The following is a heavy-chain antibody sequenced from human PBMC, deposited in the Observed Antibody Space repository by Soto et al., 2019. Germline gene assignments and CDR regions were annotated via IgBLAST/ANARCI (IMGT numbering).Heavy chain of an antibody. CDR1: GGSISSYY. Sequence: QVQLQESGPGLVKPSETLSLTCTVSGGSISSYYWSWIRQPPGKGLEWIGYIYYSGSTNYNPSLTSRVTISVVTSKNQFSLKLSSVTAADTAVYYCARSIAAAGQYYYYYYSMDVWGKGTTVTVSS. V-gene: IGHV4-59*01. CDR3: ARSIAAAGQYYYYYYSMDV. J-gene: IGHJ6*03. CDR2: IYYSGST. D-gene: IGHD6-13*01.